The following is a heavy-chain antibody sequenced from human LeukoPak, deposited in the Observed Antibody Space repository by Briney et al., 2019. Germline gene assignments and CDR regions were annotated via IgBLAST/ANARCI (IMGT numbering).Heavy chain of an antibody. D-gene: IGHD3-22*01. CDR1: GFTFSSYE. J-gene: IGHJ4*02. Sequence: GGSLRLSCAASGFTFSSYEMNWVRQAPGKGLEWVSYISSSGSTIYYADSVKGRFTISRDNAKNSLYLQMNSLRAEDTAVYYCARDLGSSGYLDCWGQGTLVTVSS. V-gene: IGHV3-48*03. CDR2: ISSSGSTI. CDR3: ARDLGSSGYLDC.